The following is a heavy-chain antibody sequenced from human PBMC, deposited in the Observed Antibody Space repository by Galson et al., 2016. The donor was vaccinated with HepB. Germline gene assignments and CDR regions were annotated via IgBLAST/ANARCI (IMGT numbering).Heavy chain of an antibody. J-gene: IGHJ6*02. D-gene: IGHD1/OR15-1a*01. V-gene: IGHV3-23*01. Sequence: SLRLSCAASGFTFTNYAMGWVRQAPGKGLEWVSVISGTASNIYYAASVKGRFTISRDNSKNTVLLKMNSLRAEDTALYYCAKGLGGLGKDWYNMDVWGQGTTVTVSS. CDR1: GFTFTNYA. CDR3: AKGLGGLGKDWYNMDV. CDR2: ISGTASNI.